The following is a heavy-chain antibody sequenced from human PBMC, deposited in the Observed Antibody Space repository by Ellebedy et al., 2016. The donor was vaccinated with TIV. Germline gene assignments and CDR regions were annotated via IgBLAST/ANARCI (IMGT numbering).Heavy chain of an antibody. CDR2: ISAYNGNT. Sequence: AASVKVSCKASGYPFPNYGVSWVRQAPGQGLEWVGWISAYNGNTKYGQKFPGRISLTTDTSMGTAYMDLRSLRSDDTGVYFCARDVPADAAALLDYWGQGTRVTVSS. CDR1: GYPFPNYG. J-gene: IGHJ4*02. D-gene: IGHD2-2*01. V-gene: IGHV1-18*04. CDR3: ARDVPADAAALLDY.